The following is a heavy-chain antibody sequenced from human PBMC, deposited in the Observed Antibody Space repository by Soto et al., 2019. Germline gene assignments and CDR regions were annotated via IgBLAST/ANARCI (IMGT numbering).Heavy chain of an antibody. Sequence: GSLRLSCVTSGFTFSRYSMHWFRQAPGKGLEWVAVTSSDGGTKFYADSVKGRFTVSRDNSKNTLYLQMNSLRPEDTAVYYCAREVVLTEWYFDNWGQVIRVTVSS. V-gene: IGHV3-30-3*01. J-gene: IGHJ4*02. CDR2: TSSDGGTK. D-gene: IGHD2-21*01. CDR3: AREVVLTEWYFDN. CDR1: GFTFSRYS.